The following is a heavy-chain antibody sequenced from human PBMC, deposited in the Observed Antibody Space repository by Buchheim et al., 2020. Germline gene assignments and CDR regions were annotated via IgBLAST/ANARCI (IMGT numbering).Heavy chain of an antibody. V-gene: IGHV1-18*01. Sequence: QVQLVQSGVEVKKPGASVKVSCKASGYTFVNYGVSWVRQAPGQGLEWLGWISASNDYTNYAQKLQGRVTMTIDASTSTAYMELRSLRSEDTAVYYCARGDPLLDYWGQGTL. CDR2: ISASNDYT. J-gene: IGHJ4*02. CDR1: GYTFVNYG. CDR3: ARGDPLLDY.